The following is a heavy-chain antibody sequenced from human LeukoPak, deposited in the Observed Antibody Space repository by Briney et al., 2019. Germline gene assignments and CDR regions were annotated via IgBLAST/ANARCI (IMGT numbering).Heavy chain of an antibody. Sequence: GGSLRLSCAASGFTFRTYAMGWVRQAPGKGPEWVSTISGSGGSTYYADSVKGRFTISRDTSKNTLYLQMNSLRAEDTAIYYCAKDPRYCSSTSCPFDYWGQGTLVTVSS. J-gene: IGHJ4*02. CDR1: GFTFRTYA. CDR2: ISGSGGST. CDR3: AKDPRYCSSTSCPFDY. V-gene: IGHV3-23*01. D-gene: IGHD2-2*01.